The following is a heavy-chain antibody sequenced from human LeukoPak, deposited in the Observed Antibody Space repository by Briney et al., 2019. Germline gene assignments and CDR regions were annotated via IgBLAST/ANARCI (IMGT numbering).Heavy chain of an antibody. CDR3: AKDLYDSSSPTDY. V-gene: IGHV3-30*02. D-gene: IGHD3-22*01. CDR1: GFTFSNYG. J-gene: IGHJ4*02. CDR2: IWFDGTNK. Sequence: GGSQRLSCAASGFTFSNYGMHWVRQAPGKGLEWVAVIWFDGTNKYYADSVRGRFTISRDNSKNTLYLQMNSLRAEDTAVYYCAKDLYDSSSPTDYWGQGTLVTASS.